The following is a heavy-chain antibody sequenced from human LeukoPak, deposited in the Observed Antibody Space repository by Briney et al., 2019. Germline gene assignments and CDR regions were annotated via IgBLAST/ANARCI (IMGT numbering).Heavy chain of an antibody. Sequence: PSETLSLTCTVSGGSISSHYWSWIPHPPGKGLEWIVYIYYSGSTNYHPSLKSRVTMSVDPSKNQFSLKLASVTAADTAVYYCGRSVRTACIHYYYMDVWGKGATVTVSS. CDR2: IYYSGST. CDR3: GRSVRTACIHYYYMDV. CDR1: GGSISSHY. D-gene: IGHD6-13*01. V-gene: IGHV4-59*11. J-gene: IGHJ6*03.